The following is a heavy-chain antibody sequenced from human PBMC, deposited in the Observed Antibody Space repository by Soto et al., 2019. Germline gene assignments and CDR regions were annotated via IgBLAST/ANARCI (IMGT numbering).Heavy chain of an antibody. CDR3: AKDPHWSSDYIWGSIDY. V-gene: IGHV3-30*18. J-gene: IGHJ4*02. Sequence: PGGSLRLSCAASGFTFSSYGMHWVRQAPGKGLEWVAVISYDGSNKYYADSVKGRFTISRDNSKNTLYLQMNSLRAEDTAVYYCAKDPHWSSDYIWGSIDYWGQGTLVTVSS. CDR1: GFTFSSYG. D-gene: IGHD3-16*01. CDR2: ISYDGSNK.